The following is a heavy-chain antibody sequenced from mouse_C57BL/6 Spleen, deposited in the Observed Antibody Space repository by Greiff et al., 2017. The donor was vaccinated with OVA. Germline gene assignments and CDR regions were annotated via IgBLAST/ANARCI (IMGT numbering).Heavy chain of an antibody. CDR2: FSSGGSYT. CDR3: ARQGTRTDYVNH. J-gene: IGHJ2*01. D-gene: IGHD2-13*01. V-gene: IGHV5-6*01. CDR1: GFTFSSYG. Sequence: VHLVESGGDLVKPGGSLTLTCAVSGFTFSSYGMSWVRQTPYKRLQWFATFSSGGSYTYYPSSVKGRFSISRDNANNTLYLQMSNLKSKDTAIYYCARQGTRTDYVNHGGQGTTHTVSS.